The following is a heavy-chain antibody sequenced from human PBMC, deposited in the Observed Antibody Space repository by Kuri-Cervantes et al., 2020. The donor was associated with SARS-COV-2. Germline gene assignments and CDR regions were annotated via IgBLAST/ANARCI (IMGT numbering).Heavy chain of an antibody. Sequence: ASVKVSCKSSGGTFSNHAISWARQAPGQGLEWMGWISPYNHNTKYAEKLQGRVTMTTDTSTSTAYMELRGLRSDDTAVYYCARVRGSKYYYGSRYYYYYMDVWVQGTAVTGSS. CDR3: ARVRGSKYYYGSRYYYYYMDV. CDR2: ISPYNHNT. CDR1: GGTFSNHA. V-gene: IGHV1-18*01. J-gene: IGHJ6*03. D-gene: IGHD3-10*01.